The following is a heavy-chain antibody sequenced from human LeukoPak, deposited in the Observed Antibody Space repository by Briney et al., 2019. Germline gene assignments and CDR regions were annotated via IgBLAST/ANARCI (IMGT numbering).Heavy chain of an antibody. Sequence: GGSLRLSCAASGFTFSSYGMHWVRKAPGKGLEGVAFIRYDGSNKYYADSEKGRFTIYRDNSKNTLYLQMNGLRAEDTAVYYCAKDPDPPGNYFDYWGQGTLVTVSS. CDR3: AKDPDPPGNYFDY. J-gene: IGHJ4*02. V-gene: IGHV3-30*02. CDR2: IRYDGSNK. CDR1: GFTFSSYG. D-gene: IGHD1-14*01.